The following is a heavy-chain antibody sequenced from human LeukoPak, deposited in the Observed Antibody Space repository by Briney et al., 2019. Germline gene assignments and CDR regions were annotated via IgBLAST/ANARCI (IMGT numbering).Heavy chain of an antibody. V-gene: IGHV4-34*01. J-gene: IGHJ3*02. CDR2: INHSGST. Sequence: PSETLSLTCAVYGGSFSGYYWSWIRQPPGKGLERIGEINHSGSTNYNPSLKSRVTMSVDTSKNQFSLKLSSVTAADTAVYYCARSNYVWGSYRPRQSDAFDIWGQGTMVTVSS. D-gene: IGHD3-16*02. CDR1: GGSFSGYY. CDR3: ARSNYVWGSYRPRQSDAFDI.